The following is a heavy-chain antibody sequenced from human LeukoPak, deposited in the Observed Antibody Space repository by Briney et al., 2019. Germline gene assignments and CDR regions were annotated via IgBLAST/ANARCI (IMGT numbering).Heavy chain of an antibody. J-gene: IGHJ4*02. Sequence: PGGSLRLSCAASGFTLSSYWMSWVRQAPGKGLEWVANIKQDGSEKNYVDSVKGRFTISGDNAKNSVYLQMNSLRGEDTAVYYCARMQLWGPHWGQGTLVTVSS. D-gene: IGHD3-16*01. CDR3: ARMQLWGPH. V-gene: IGHV3-7*01. CDR1: GFTLSSYW. CDR2: IKQDGSEK.